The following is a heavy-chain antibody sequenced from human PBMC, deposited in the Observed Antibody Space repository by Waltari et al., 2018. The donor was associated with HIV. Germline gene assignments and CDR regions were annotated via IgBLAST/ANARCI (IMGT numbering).Heavy chain of an antibody. Sequence: QVQLVESGGGVVQPGRSLRLSCAASGFTFSSYAMHWVRQAPGKGLEWVAVISYDGSNKYYADAVKGRFTISRDNSKNTLYLQMNSLRAEDTAVYYCAREKRIAAAGPALMDVWGQGTTVTVSS. V-gene: IGHV3-30-3*01. CDR1: GFTFSSYA. D-gene: IGHD6-13*01. CDR2: ISYDGSNK. J-gene: IGHJ6*02. CDR3: AREKRIAAAGPALMDV.